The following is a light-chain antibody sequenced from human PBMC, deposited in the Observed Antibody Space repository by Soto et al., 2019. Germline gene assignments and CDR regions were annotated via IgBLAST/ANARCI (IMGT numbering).Light chain of an antibody. Sequence: DIVMTQSPDSLAVSLGERATINCKSSQSILYSSNNKNYLVWYQQKLGQPPKLLIYWASTRESGVPDRFSGSGSGTDFTLTISSLQAEDVAVYYCQQYYSIPYTFGQGTKLEIK. CDR3: QQYYSIPYT. CDR2: WAS. V-gene: IGKV4-1*01. J-gene: IGKJ2*01. CDR1: QSILYSSNNKNY.